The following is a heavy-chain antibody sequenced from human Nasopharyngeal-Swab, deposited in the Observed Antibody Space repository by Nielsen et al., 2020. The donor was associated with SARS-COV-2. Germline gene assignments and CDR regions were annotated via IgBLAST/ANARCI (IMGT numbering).Heavy chain of an antibody. Sequence: GSLRLSCTVSGRSISSSSYYWGWIRQPPGKGLEWIGSIYYSGSTYYNPSLKSRVTISVDTSKNQFSLKLSSVTAADTAVYYCARDRQQQLVLGYFDLWGRGTLVTVSS. CDR2: IYYSGST. CDR1: GRSISSSSYY. V-gene: IGHV4-39*07. CDR3: ARDRQQQLVLGYFDL. D-gene: IGHD6-13*01. J-gene: IGHJ2*01.